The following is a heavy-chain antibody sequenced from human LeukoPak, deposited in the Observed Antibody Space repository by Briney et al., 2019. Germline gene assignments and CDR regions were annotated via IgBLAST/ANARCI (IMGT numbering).Heavy chain of an antibody. Sequence: SETLSLTCTVSGGSISGYYWSWIRQPPGKGLEWIGDIYYSGSTNYNPSLKSRVTISVDTSKNQFSLKLSSVTAADTAVYYCARSPTPRYSSSWFYYWGQGTLVTVSS. CDR2: IYYSGST. CDR3: ARSPTPRYSSSWFYY. V-gene: IGHV4-59*01. CDR1: GGSISGYY. J-gene: IGHJ4*02. D-gene: IGHD6-13*01.